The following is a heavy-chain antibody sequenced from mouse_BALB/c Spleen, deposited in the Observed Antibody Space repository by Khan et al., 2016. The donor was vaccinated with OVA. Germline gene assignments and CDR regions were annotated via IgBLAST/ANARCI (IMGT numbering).Heavy chain of an antibody. CDR2: ITYSGNT. D-gene: IGHD1-1*01. CDR1: GDSITSGF. V-gene: IGHV3-8*02. J-gene: IGHJ4*01. Sequence: EVKLLESGPSLVKPSQTLSLTCSVTGDSITSGFWNWIRKFPGNKFEYLGYITYSGNTYYNPSLKSRIPITRDTSKSQYYLQLNSVTTEDTATYYCARSYGSWARDYWGQGTSVTVSS. CDR3: ARSYGSWARDY.